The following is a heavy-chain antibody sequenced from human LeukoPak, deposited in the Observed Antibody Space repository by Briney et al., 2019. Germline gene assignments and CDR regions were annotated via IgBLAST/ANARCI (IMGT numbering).Heavy chain of an antibody. D-gene: IGHD6-19*01. J-gene: IGHJ4*02. V-gene: IGHV4-59*08. CDR2: IYYSGST. Sequence: SETLSLTCTVSGGSISSYYWSWIRQPPGKGLEWIGYIYYSGSTNYSPSLKSRVTISVDTSKNQFSLKLTSVTAADTAVHYCASLPVAVAGRGDFDYWGQGTLVTVSS. CDR1: GGSISSYY. CDR3: ASLPVAVAGRGDFDY.